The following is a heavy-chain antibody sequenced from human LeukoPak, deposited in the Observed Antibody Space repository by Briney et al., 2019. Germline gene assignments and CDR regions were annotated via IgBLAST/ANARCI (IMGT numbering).Heavy chain of an antibody. CDR2: IKSKTDGGTT. V-gene: IGHV3-15*01. J-gene: IGHJ4*02. CDR1: GFTFSSYS. Sequence: PGGSLRLSCAASGFTFSSYSMNWVRQAPGKGLEWVGRIKSKTDGGTTDYAAPVKGRFTISRDDSKNTLYLQMNSLKTEDTAVYYCTTEAYYDFWSGYYNSYWGQGTLVTVSS. D-gene: IGHD3-3*01. CDR3: TTEAYYDFWSGYYNSY.